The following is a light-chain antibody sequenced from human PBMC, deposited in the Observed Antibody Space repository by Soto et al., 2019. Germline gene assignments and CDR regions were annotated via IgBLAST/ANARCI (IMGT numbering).Light chain of an antibody. V-gene: IGKV3-15*01. Sequence: EIVMTQSPATLSVSPGERATLSCRASQSISSNLAWYQQKLGQAPRLLIYRASTRATGIPARFSGSGSGTEFTLTISSLQSEDFELYYCHPYENWPQTLGQGTKVDIK. CDR3: HPYENWPQT. CDR2: RAS. J-gene: IGKJ1*01. CDR1: QSISSN.